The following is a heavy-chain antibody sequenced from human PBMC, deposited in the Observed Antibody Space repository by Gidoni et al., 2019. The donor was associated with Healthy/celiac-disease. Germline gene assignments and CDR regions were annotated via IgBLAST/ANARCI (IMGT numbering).Heavy chain of an antibody. Sequence: EVQLVESGGGSVQPGGSLRLSCAASGFTLSSYWMSWVRQAPGKGVAWVANIEQDESEKYYVDSVKGRFTISRDNAKNSLYLQMNSLRAEDTAVYYCARNDLTNLGSFDYWGQGTLVTVSS. CDR3: ARNDLTNLGSFDY. CDR1: GFTLSSYW. D-gene: IGHD2-8*01. J-gene: IGHJ4*02. V-gene: IGHV3-7*03. CDR2: IEQDESEK.